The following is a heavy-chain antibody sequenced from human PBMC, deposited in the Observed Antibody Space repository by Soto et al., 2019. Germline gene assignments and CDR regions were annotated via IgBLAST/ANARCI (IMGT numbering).Heavy chain of an antibody. J-gene: IGHJ6*02. Sequence: ASVKVSCKASGYTFTGYYMHWVRQAPGQGLEWMGWINPNSGGTNYAQKFQGWVTMTRDTSISTAYMELSRLRSDDTAVYYCARDLKEAAGVGDVRGQGTTVTVSS. CDR3: ARDLKEAAGVGDV. V-gene: IGHV1-2*04. D-gene: IGHD6-13*01. CDR2: INPNSGGT. CDR1: GYTFTGYY.